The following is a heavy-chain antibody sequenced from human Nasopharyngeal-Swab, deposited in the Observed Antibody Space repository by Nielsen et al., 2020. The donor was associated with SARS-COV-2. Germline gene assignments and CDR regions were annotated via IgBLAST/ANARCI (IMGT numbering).Heavy chain of an antibody. CDR3: ARDQGSSWYTYYYYYGMDV. D-gene: IGHD6-13*01. Sequence: GESLKISCAASGFTFSSYAMHWVRQALGKGLEWVAVISYDGSKKYYADSVKGRFTISRDNSKNTLYLQMNSLRAEDTAVYYCARDQGSSWYTYYYYYGMDVWGQGTTVTVSS. J-gene: IGHJ6*02. CDR2: ISYDGSKK. V-gene: IGHV3-30-3*01. CDR1: GFTFSSYA.